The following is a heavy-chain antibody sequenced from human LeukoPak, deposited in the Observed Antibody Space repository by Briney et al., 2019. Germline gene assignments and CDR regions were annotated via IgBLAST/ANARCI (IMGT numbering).Heavy chain of an antibody. Sequence: QTGGSLRLSCAASGFTFSSYAMHWVRQAPGKGLEWVAVISYDGSNKYYADSVKGRFTISRDNSKNTLYLQMNSLRAEDTAVYYCARHRRYSSGWYGDYFDYWGQGTLVTVSS. D-gene: IGHD6-19*01. V-gene: IGHV3-30-3*01. CDR2: ISYDGSNK. CDR1: GFTFSSYA. CDR3: ARHRRYSSGWYGDYFDY. J-gene: IGHJ4*02.